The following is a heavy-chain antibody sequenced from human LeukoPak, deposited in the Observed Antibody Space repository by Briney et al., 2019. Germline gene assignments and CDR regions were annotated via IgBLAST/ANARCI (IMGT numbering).Heavy chain of an antibody. D-gene: IGHD6-13*01. Sequence: PGGSLRLSCAASGFIFSNYAMHWVRQAPGKGLEWVAVIANDGRDKKYADSVRGRFTISRDNSKNTVYLQMNSLRAEDTAVFYCVKGMKIKAAGYYFDYWGQGTLVTVSS. CDR2: IANDGRDK. CDR3: VKGMKIKAAGYYFDY. J-gene: IGHJ4*02. CDR1: GFIFSNYA. V-gene: IGHV3-30*18.